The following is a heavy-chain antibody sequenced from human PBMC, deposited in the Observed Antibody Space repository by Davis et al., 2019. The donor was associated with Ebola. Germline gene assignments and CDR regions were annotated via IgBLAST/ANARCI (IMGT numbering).Heavy chain of an antibody. CDR1: GFTFSSYA. D-gene: IGHD3-22*01. CDR3: AGGGNYYDSSGYYAPFDY. V-gene: IGHV3-30-3*01. CDR2: ISYDGSNK. J-gene: IGHJ4*02. Sequence: PGGSLRLSCAASGFTFSSYAMHWVRQAPGKGLEWVAVISYDGSNKYYADSVKGRFTISRDNSKNTLYLQMNSLRAEDTAVYYCAGGGNYYDSSGYYAPFDYWGQGTLVTVSS.